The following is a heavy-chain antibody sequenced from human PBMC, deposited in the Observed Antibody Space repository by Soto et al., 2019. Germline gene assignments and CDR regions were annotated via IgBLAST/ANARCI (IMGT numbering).Heavy chain of an antibody. V-gene: IGHV3-30-3*01. CDR3: ARDYHPGNLPDY. Sequence: GGSLRLSCAASGFTFSSYAMHWVRQAPGKGLEWVAVISYDGSNKYYADSVKGRFTISRDNSKNTLYLQMNSLRAEDTAVYYCARDYHPGNLPDYWGQGTLVTVSS. D-gene: IGHD2-2*01. CDR1: GFTFSSYA. J-gene: IGHJ4*02. CDR2: ISYDGSNK.